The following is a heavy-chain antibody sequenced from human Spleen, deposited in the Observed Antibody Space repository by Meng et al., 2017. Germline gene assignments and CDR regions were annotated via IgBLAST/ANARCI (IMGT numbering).Heavy chain of an antibody. CDR2: INPNIGGT. CDR3: ARVFYHGSGYYFDS. V-gene: IGHV1-2*02. D-gene: IGHD3-22*01. CDR1: GYAFVEFY. Sequence: ASVKVSCKASGYAFVEFYMHWVRQAPGQGLEWMGWINPNIGGTKYARKFQGRVTMTRDTSITTLYMELSGLRSDDTAVYYCARVFYHGSGYYFDSWGQGTLVTVSS. J-gene: IGHJ4*02.